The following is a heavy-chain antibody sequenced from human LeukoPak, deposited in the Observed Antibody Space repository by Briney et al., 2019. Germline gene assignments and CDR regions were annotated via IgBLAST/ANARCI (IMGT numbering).Heavy chain of an antibody. CDR2: IYHSGST. V-gene: IGHV4-38-2*02. CDR3: ARASLHCSSTSCYILYSSGFDY. Sequence: PSETLSLTCTVSGYSISSGYYWGWIRQPPGKGLEWIGSIYHSGSTYYNPSLKSRVTISVDTSKNQFSLKLSSVTAADTAVYYCARASLHCSSTSCYILYSSGFDYWGQGILVTVSS. CDR1: GYSISSGYY. D-gene: IGHD2-2*01. J-gene: IGHJ4*02.